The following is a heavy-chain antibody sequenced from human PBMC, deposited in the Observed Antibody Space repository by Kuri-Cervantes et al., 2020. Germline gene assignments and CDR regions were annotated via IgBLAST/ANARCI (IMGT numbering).Heavy chain of an antibody. CDR2: IWYDGSNK. V-gene: IGHV3-33*01. J-gene: IGHJ4*02. D-gene: IGHD2-15*01. CDR1: GFTFSSYG. Sequence: GESLKISCAASGFTFSSYGMHWVRQAPGKGLEWVAVIWYDGSNKYYADSVKGRFTIPRDNAKNTLYLQMNRLRAEDTAVYYCARNLSSIGGSGYWGQGTLVTVSS. CDR3: ARNLSSIGGSGY.